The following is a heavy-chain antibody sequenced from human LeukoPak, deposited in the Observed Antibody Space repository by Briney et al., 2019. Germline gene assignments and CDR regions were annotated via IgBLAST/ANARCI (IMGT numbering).Heavy chain of an antibody. J-gene: IGHJ4*02. CDR1: GGSISSSSYY. Sequence: SSETLSLTCTVSGGSISSSSYYWGWIRQPPGKGLEWIGSIYYSGSTYYNPSLKSRVTISVDTSKNQFSLKLSSVTAADTAVYYCARDSVAGSDWGQGTWSPSPQ. D-gene: IGHD6-19*01. CDR3: ARDSVAGSD. V-gene: IGHV4-39*07. CDR2: IYYSGST.